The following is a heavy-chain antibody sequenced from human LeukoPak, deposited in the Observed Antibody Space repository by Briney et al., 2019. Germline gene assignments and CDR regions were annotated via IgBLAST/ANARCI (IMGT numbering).Heavy chain of an antibody. V-gene: IGHV4-34*01. J-gene: IGHJ4*02. CDR1: GGSFSGYY. CDR3: ARSYDSSGYHPNIY. CDR2: INHSGST. D-gene: IGHD3-22*01. Sequence: SETLSLTCAVYGGSFSGYYWSWIRQPPGKGLEWIGEINHSGSTNYNPSLKSRVTISVDTSKNQFSLKLSSVTAADTAVYYCARSYDSSGYHPNIYWGQGTLVTVSS.